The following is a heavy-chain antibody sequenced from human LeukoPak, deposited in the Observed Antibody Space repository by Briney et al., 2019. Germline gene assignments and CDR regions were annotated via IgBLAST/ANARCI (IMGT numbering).Heavy chain of an antibody. CDR3: AKNHYDSSGPDY. V-gene: IGHV3-30*18. Sequence: PGGSLRLSCAASGSTFSSYGMHWVRQAPGKGLEWVAVISYDGSNKYYADSVKGRFTISRDNSKNTLYLQMNSLRAEDTAVYYCAKNHYDSSGPDYWGQGTLVTVSS. D-gene: IGHD3-22*01. J-gene: IGHJ4*02. CDR2: ISYDGSNK. CDR1: GSTFSSYG.